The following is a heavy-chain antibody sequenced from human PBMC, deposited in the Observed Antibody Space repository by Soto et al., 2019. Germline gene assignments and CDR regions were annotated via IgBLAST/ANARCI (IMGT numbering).Heavy chain of an antibody. Sequence: QTLSLTCAISGGSFSSNSASCNWIRQSPSRGLEWLGRTYYKSKWNNDYALSVKSRITINPDTSKKQFSLHLYSVTPEDTAVYYCTGITWFRGMDVWGQGTPVTVSS. D-gene: IGHD3-10*01. CDR3: TGITWFRGMDV. CDR2: TYYKSKWNN. CDR1: GGSFSSNSAS. V-gene: IGHV6-1*01. J-gene: IGHJ6*02.